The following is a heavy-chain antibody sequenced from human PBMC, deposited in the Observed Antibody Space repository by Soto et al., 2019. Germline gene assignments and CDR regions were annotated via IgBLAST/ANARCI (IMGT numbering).Heavy chain of an antibody. Sequence: SETLSLTCTVSGGSISSGDYYWSWIRQPPGKGLEWIGYIYYSGSTYYNPSLKSRVTISVDTSKNQFSLKLSSVTAADTAVYYCARCPYDFWSGYLSVGFGPWGQGTLVTVSS. CDR3: ARCPYDFWSGYLSVGFGP. J-gene: IGHJ5*02. CDR2: IYYSGST. V-gene: IGHV4-30-4*01. CDR1: GGSISSGDYY. D-gene: IGHD3-3*01.